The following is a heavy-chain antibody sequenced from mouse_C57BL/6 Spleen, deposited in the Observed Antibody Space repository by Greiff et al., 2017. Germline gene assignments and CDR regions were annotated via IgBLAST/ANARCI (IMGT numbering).Heavy chain of an antibody. CDR1: GYTFTSYW. D-gene: IGHD4-1*01. V-gene: IGHV1-5*01. CDR3: TKTVNWDYAMDY. Sequence: VQLKQSGTVLARPGASVKMSCKTSGYTFTSYWMHWVKQRPGQGLEWIGAIYPGNSDTSYNQKFKGKAKLTAVTSASTAYMELSSLTNEDSAVYYCTKTVNWDYAMDYWGQGTSVTVSS. J-gene: IGHJ4*01. CDR2: IYPGNSDT.